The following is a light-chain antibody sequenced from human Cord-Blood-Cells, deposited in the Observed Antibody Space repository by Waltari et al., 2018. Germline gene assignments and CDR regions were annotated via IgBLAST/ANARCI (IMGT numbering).Light chain of an antibody. J-gene: IGLJ2*01. CDR1: KLGDKY. CDR2: QDS. Sequence: SYELTQPPSVSVSPGQTASITCSGDKLGDKYACWYQQKPGQSPVLVIEQDSKLPSGIPERFSGSNSGNTATLTISGTQAMDEADYYCQAWDSSTVVFGGGTKLTVL. CDR3: QAWDSSTVV. V-gene: IGLV3-1*01.